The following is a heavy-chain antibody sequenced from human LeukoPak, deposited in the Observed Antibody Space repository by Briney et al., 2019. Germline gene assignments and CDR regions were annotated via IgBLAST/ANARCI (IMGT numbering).Heavy chain of an antibody. V-gene: IGHV4-31*03. CDR1: GGTISSGGYY. J-gene: IGHJ2*01. CDR3: ARGGGGYSWYFDL. CDR2: IYYSGST. Sequence: SQTLSLTCTVSGGTISSGGYYWSWIRQHPGKGLEWIGYIYYSGSTYYTPSLKNRVTISVATSKNQFSLRLSSVTAVDTAVYYCARGGGGYSWYFDLWGRGTLVTVSS. D-gene: IGHD5-12*01.